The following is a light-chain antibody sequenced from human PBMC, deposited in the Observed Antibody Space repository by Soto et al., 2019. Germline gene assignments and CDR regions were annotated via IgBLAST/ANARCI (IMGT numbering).Light chain of an antibody. CDR1: QSVLYSSDNKNY. J-gene: IGKJ3*01. Sequence: DIVMTQSPDSLAVSLGEWTTINCKSSQSVLYSSDNKNYLAWYQQIPGQPPKLIIYWASTRESGVPDRFSGSGSGTDFTLTISYLQAEDVAVYYCQQYYSVPFTFGPGTKVDIK. CDR2: WAS. CDR3: QQYYSVPFT. V-gene: IGKV4-1*01.